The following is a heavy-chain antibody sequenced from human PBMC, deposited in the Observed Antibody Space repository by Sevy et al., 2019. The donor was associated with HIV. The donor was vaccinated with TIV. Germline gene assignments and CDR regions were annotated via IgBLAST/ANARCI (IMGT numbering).Heavy chain of an antibody. CDR2: ISSSSSTI. V-gene: IGHV3-48*01. CDR3: AREGVVPAAMGSWFDP. CDR1: GFTFSSYS. Sequence: GGSLRLSCAASGFTFSSYSMNWVRQAPGKGLEWVSYISSSSSTIYYADSVKGRFTISRDNAKNSLYLQMNSLRAEDTALYYCAREGVVPAAMGSWFDPWGQGTLVTVSS. J-gene: IGHJ5*02. D-gene: IGHD2-2*01.